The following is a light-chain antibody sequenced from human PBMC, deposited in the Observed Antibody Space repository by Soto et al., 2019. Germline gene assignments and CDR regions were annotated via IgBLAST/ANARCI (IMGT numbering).Light chain of an antibody. CDR2: AQS. CDR1: QHISDY. CDR3: QQSYSAPQT. V-gene: IGKV1-39*01. Sequence: DIQMTQSPSSLSASVGDRVTITCRASQHISDYINWYQQKPGKAPKLLVYAQSNLQSGVPSRFTGSRSGTAFSLTITSLQVEDFVTYYCQQSYSAPQTFGQGTKVDIK. J-gene: IGKJ1*01.